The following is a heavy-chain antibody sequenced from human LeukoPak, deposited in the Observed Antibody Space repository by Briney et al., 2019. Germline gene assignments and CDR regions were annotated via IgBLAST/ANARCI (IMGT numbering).Heavy chain of an antibody. CDR2: IKSKTDGGTT. Sequence: PGGSLRLSCAASGFTFSNAWMSWVRQAPGKGLEWVGRIKSKTDGGTTDYAAPVKGRFTISRDDSKNTLYLQMNSLKTEDTAVYYCTTESRLRFLEWLLSGGFFDFWGQGTLVTVSS. CDR3: TTESRLRFLEWLLSGGFFDF. CDR1: GFTFSNAW. V-gene: IGHV3-15*01. D-gene: IGHD3-3*01. J-gene: IGHJ4*02.